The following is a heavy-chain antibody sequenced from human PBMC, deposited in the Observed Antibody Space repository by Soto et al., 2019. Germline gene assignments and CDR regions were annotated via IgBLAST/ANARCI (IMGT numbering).Heavy chain of an antibody. J-gene: IGHJ6*02. V-gene: IGHV3-30*18. D-gene: IGHD2-2*01. Sequence: QMQLVESGGGVVQPGRSLRLSCAASEFVFSSYGMHWVRQAPGKGLEWVAVISFDGSQKYYADSVRGRFTISRDNSKNTLFLQVNRLSVDATGVYYCAKGVTTAAPSYWYGMDVWGQGTTVTVSS. CDR2: ISFDGSQK. CDR3: AKGVTTAAPSYWYGMDV. CDR1: EFVFSSYG.